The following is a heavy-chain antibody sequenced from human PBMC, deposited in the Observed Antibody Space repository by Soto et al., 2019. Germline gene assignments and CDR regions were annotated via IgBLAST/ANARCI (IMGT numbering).Heavy chain of an antibody. CDR1: GGTFSSYA. CDR3: ATPGGCSSTSCYAYFDY. J-gene: IGHJ4*02. D-gene: IGHD2-2*01. CDR2: IIPIFGTA. Sequence: QVQLVQSGAEVKTPGSSVKVSCKASGGTFSSYAISWVRQAPGQGLEWLGGIIPIFGTANYAQKFQGRVTITADESTSTAYMELSSLRSEDTAVYYGATPGGCSSTSCYAYFDYWGQGTLVTVSS. V-gene: IGHV1-69*01.